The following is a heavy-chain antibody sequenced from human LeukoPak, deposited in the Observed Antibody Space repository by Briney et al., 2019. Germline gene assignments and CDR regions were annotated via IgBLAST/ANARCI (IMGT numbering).Heavy chain of an antibody. Sequence: ASVKVSCKASGYTFTSYGISWVRQAPGQGLEWMGWISAYNGNTNYAQKLQGRVTMTTDTSTSTAYMELRSLRSDDTAVYYCARDRSRIVGATMRVGYWGQGTLVTVSS. CDR2: ISAYNGNT. J-gene: IGHJ4*02. V-gene: IGHV1-18*01. CDR3: ARDRSRIVGATMRVGY. D-gene: IGHD1-26*01. CDR1: GYTFTSYG.